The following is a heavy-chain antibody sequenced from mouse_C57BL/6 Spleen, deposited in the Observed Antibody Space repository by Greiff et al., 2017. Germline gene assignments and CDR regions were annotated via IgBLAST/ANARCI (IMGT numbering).Heavy chain of an antibody. CDR3: ARRYGSSYGYFDV. Sequence: DVKLQESGGGLVKPGGSLKLSCAASGFTFSDYGMHWVRQAPEKGLEWVAYISSGSSTIYYADTVKGRFTISRDNAKNTLFLQMTSLRSEDTAMYYCARRYGSSYGYFDVWGTGTTVTVSS. CDR2: ISSGSSTI. CDR1: GFTFSDYG. D-gene: IGHD1-1*01. V-gene: IGHV5-17*01. J-gene: IGHJ1*03.